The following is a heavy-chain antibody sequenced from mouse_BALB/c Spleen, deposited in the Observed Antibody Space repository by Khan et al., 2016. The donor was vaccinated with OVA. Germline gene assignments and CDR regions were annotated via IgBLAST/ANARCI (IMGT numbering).Heavy chain of an antibody. CDR1: GDSITSGY. CDR3: ARSTYRYAFAY. Sequence: EVELVESGPSLVKPSQTLSLTCSVTGDSITSGYWCWIRKFPGNKLEYMGYILYSGSTYYNPSLKRRISITRHTSQNQYYLQLNSVTTEDTATYYCARSTYRYAFAYWGQGTLVTVSA. J-gene: IGHJ3*01. D-gene: IGHD2-14*01. V-gene: IGHV3-8*02. CDR2: ILYSGST.